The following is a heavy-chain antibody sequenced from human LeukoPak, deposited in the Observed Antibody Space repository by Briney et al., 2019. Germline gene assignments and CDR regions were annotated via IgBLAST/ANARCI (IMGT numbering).Heavy chain of an antibody. D-gene: IGHD5-24*01. CDR2: IIPILGIA. CDR3: ARGREMATSFSGTH. Sequence: SVKVPCKASGGTFSSYAISWVRQAPGQGLEWMGRIIPILGIANYAQKFQGRVTITADKSTSTAYMELSSLRSEDTAVYYCARGREMATSFSGTHWGQGTLVTVSS. V-gene: IGHV1-69*04. J-gene: IGHJ4*02. CDR1: GGTFSSYA.